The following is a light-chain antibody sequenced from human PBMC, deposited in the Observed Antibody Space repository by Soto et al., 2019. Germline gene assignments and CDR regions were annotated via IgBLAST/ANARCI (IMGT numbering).Light chain of an antibody. CDR1: QDISNY. Sequence: DIQMTQSPSSLSASVGDRVTITCQASQDISNYLNWYQQKPGKAPKLLIYDASNLETGVPSRFSGSGSGTDFTFTINSLQAEDIATYYCQQYDNLSLTFGGGTKVEIK. CDR2: DAS. V-gene: IGKV1-33*01. CDR3: QQYDNLSLT. J-gene: IGKJ4*01.